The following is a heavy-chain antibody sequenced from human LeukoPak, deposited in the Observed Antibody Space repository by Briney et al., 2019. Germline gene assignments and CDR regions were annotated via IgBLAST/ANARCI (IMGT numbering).Heavy chain of an antibody. J-gene: IGHJ6*02. CDR2: ISAYNGNT. CDR1: GYTFTSYG. V-gene: IGHV1-18*01. D-gene: IGHD3-3*01. CDR3: ARGVGYDFWSGYYSDYYYYGMDV. Sequence: ASVKVSCKASGYTFTSYGISWVRQTPGQGLEWMGWISAYNGNTNYAQKLQGRVTMTTDTSTSTAYMELRSLRSDDTAVYYCARGVGYDFWSGYYSDYYYYGMDVWGQGTTVTVSS.